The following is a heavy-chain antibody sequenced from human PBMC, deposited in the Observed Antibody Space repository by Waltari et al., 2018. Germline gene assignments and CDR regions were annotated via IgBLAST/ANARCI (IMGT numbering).Heavy chain of an antibody. V-gene: IGHV3-13*01. D-gene: IGHD1-26*01. CDR2: MGAAGDA. J-gene: IGHJ3*02. CDR1: GFPFSTYD. Sequence: EVHLVESGGGLVQPGGSLRLSCAASGFPFSTYDAHWVRQTTGKRLEWVSAMGAAGDAYYLHSVRGRFTISRDNAKNSFYLQMNSLRADDTAVYFCAALGPDIIWGQGAMVTVSS. CDR3: AALGPDII.